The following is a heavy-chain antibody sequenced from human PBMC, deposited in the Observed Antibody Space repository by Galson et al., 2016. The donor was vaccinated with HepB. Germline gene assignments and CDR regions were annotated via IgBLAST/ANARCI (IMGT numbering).Heavy chain of an antibody. CDR2: ISGSGGNT. V-gene: IGHV3-23*01. CDR3: AKGHYDILSGLEN. CDR1: GFTFSSYA. J-gene: IGHJ1*01. Sequence: SLRLSCAASGFTFSSYAMSWVRQAPGKGLEWVSGISGSGGNTYCADSVKGRFIISRDNSKNTLDLQMNSLRAEDTAVYYCAKGHYDILSGLENWGRGILGTVSS. D-gene: IGHD3-9*01.